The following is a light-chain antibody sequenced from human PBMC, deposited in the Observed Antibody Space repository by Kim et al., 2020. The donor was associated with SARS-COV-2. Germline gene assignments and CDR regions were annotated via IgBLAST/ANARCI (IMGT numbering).Light chain of an antibody. J-gene: IGLJ1*01. V-gene: IGLV1-51*01. CDR1: SSNIGNNY. CDR3: GTWDSSLSALV. CDR2: DNN. Sequence: GQKVTISCSGSSSNIGNNYVSWYQQLPGTAPKLLIYDNNKRPSGIPDRFSGSKSGTSATLGITGLQTGDEADYYCGTWDSSLSALVFGTGTKVTVL.